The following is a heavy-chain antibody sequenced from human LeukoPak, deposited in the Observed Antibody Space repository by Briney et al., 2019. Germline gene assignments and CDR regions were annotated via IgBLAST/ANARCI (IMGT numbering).Heavy chain of an antibody. CDR2: INPSGGST. J-gene: IGHJ1*01. D-gene: IGHD3-22*01. V-gene: IGHV1-46*01. CDR1: GCTFTSYY. Sequence: ASVKVSCKASGCTFTSYYMHWVRQAPGQGLEWMGIINPSGGSTSYAQKFQGRVTMTRDTSTSTVYMELSSLRSEDTAVYYCARDQGPYDKRGYFQHWGQGTLVTVSS. CDR3: ARDQGPYDKRGYFQH.